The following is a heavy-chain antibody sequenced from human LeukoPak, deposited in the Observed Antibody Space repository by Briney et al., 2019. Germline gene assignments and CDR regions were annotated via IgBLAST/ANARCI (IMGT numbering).Heavy chain of an antibody. Sequence: ASVKVSCKASGYTFTSYYMHWVRQAPGQGLEWMGIINPSGGSTSYAQKFQGRVTMTRDTSTSTVYTELSSLRSEDTAVYYCARGGNASGYYQDYYYYGMDVWGQGTTVTVSS. CDR2: INPSGGST. CDR1: GYTFTSYY. CDR3: ARGGNASGYYQDYYYYGMDV. J-gene: IGHJ6*02. V-gene: IGHV1-46*01. D-gene: IGHD3-9*01.